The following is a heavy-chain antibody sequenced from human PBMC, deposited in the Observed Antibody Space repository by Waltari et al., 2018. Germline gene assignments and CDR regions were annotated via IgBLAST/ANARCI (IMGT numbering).Heavy chain of an antibody. D-gene: IGHD1-26*01. CDR3: AKERSGSYSGLDY. J-gene: IGHJ4*02. CDR2: IRYDGSNK. CDR1: GCPSSSYG. Sequence: QVQLVESGGGVVQPGGSLRLSCAPPGCPSSSYGMHWVRQAPGKGLEWVAFIRYDGSNKYYADSVKGRFTISRDNSKNTLYLQMNSLRAEDTAVYYCAKERSGSYSGLDYWGQGTLVTVSS. V-gene: IGHV3-30*02.